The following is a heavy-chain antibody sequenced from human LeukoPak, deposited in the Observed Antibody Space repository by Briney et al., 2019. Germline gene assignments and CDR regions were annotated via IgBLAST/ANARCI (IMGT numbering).Heavy chain of an antibody. D-gene: IGHD7-27*01. Sequence: GESRQISCKGSGYSFTNYWIGWVRQMPGKGLEWVGIIYPGDSDTRYSPSFQGQVTISADKPISTAYLQWSSLKASDSAMYYCAREFWGNLDYWGQGTLVTVSS. J-gene: IGHJ4*02. CDR3: AREFWGNLDY. V-gene: IGHV5-51*04. CDR1: GYSFTNYW. CDR2: IYPGDSDT.